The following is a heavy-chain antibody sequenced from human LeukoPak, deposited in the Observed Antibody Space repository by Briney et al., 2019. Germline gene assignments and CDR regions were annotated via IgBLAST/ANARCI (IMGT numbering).Heavy chain of an antibody. CDR1: GGSISSYY. CDR3: ARGGRGSSSWYYP. Sequence: SETLSLTCTVSGGSISSYYWSWIRQPPGKGLEWIGYIYYSGSTNYNPSLKSRVTISVDTSKNQFSLKLSSVTAADTAVYYCARGGRGSSSWYYPWGQGTLVTVSS. V-gene: IGHV4-59*01. J-gene: IGHJ5*02. CDR2: IYYSGST. D-gene: IGHD6-13*01.